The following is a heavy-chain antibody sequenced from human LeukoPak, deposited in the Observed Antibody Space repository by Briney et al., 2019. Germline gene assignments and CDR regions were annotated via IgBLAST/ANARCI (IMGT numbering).Heavy chain of an antibody. CDR2: IIPIFGTA. CDR1: GGTFSSYA. Sequence: SVKVSCKASGGTFSSYAISWVRQAPGQGLEWMGGIIPIFGTANYAQKFQGRVTITADESTSTAYMELSSLRSEDTAVYYCARDGSSSPGGYYYYGMDVWGQGTTVTVSS. V-gene: IGHV1-69*01. CDR3: ARDGSSSPGGYYYYGMDV. D-gene: IGHD6-6*01. J-gene: IGHJ6*02.